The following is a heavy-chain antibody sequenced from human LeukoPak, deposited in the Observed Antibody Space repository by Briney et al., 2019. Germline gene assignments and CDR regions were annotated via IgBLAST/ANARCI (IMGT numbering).Heavy chain of an antibody. V-gene: IGHV3-23*01. CDR3: AKVRGFVY. J-gene: IGHJ4*02. Sequence: GFLRLFCGGLGFHLCRFCLGWVRPGPGEGLEWVSAISGSGGSTYYADSVKGRFTISRDNSKNTPYLQMNSLRAEDTAVYYCAKVRGFVYWGQGTLVTVSS. D-gene: IGHD3-10*01. CDR2: ISGSGGST. CDR1: FHLCRFC.